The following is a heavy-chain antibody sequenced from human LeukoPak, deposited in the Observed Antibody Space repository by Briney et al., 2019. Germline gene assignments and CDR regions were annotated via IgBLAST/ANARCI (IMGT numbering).Heavy chain of an antibody. Sequence: SETLSLTCGVSGGSVINTNWWTWVRQPPGKGLEWIGEVHLDGRTNYNPSLESRLTMSVDVSENQVSLKLTSVTAADTAVYYCARVRLWELQVTYPDVDVFDIWGQGTMVTVSS. D-gene: IGHD1-26*01. J-gene: IGHJ3*02. CDR1: GGSVINTNW. CDR2: VHLDGRT. CDR3: ARVRLWELQVTYPDVDVFDI. V-gene: IGHV4-4*02.